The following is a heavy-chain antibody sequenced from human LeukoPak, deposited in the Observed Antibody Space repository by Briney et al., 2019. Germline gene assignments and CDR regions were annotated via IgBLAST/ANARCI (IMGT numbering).Heavy chain of an antibody. CDR2: INSDGSST. CDR1: GFTFSSYW. Sequence: GGSLRLSCAASGFTFSSYWMHWVRQAPGKGLVWVSRINSDGSSTSYADSVKGRFTISRDNAKNTLYLQMNSLRAEDTAVYYCARWYSSGWEYYYYYYMDVWGKGTTVTVSS. V-gene: IGHV3-74*01. J-gene: IGHJ6*03. D-gene: IGHD6-19*01. CDR3: ARWYSSGWEYYYYYYMDV.